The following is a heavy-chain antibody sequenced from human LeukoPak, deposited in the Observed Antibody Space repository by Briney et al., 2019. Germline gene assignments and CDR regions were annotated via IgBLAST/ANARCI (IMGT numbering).Heavy chain of an antibody. Sequence: QPGGSLRLSCAASAFTFSSYAMSWVRQAPGKGLEWVSAISGSGGSTYYADSVKGRFTISRDNSKNTLYLQMNSLRAEDTAVYYCARATGVVTTLGFDYWGQGTLVTVSS. V-gene: IGHV3-23*01. D-gene: IGHD2-21*02. CDR3: ARATGVVTTLGFDY. J-gene: IGHJ4*02. CDR2: ISGSGGST. CDR1: AFTFSSYA.